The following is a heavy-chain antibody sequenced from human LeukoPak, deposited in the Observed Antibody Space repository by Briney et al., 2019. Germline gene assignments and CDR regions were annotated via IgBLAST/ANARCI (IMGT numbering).Heavy chain of an antibody. D-gene: IGHD2-8*01. V-gene: IGHV3-23*01. J-gene: IGHJ4*02. CDR2: ISGSGGST. CDR3: AKDFGYCINGVCYGTPFDY. CDR1: GFTFSSYA. Sequence: PGGSLRLSCAASGFTFSSYAMNWVRQAPGKGLEWVSGISGSGGSTYYADSVKGRFTISRDNSKNTLYLQMNSLRAEDTAVYYCAKDFGYCINGVCYGTPFDYWGQGTLVTVSS.